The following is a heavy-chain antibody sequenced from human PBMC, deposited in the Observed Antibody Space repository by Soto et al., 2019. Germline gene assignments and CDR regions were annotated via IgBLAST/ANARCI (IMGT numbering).Heavy chain of an antibody. V-gene: IGHV1-69*08. J-gene: IGHJ6*02. CDR2: IIPILGIA. D-gene: IGHD7-27*01. CDR1: GGTFSSYT. Sequence: QVQLVQSGAEVKKPGSSVKVSCKASGGTFSSYTISWVRQAPGQGLEWMGRIIPILGIANYAQKFQGRVTITADKSTSTAYMELSSLRSEDTAVYYCARDRGESSYYYGMDVWGQGTTVTVSS. CDR3: ARDRGESSYYYGMDV.